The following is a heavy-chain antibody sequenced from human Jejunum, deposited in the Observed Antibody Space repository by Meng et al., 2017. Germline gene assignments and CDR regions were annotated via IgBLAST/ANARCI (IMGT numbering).Heavy chain of an antibody. CDR3: VRDGPNYFDQ. V-gene: IGHV3-74*01. CDR2: INSDGTGT. Sequence: ELQLVESGGGLVQPGGSLRLSCAASGFTFSGDWMHWFRQGTGKSLVWLSHINSDGTGTSYAESVRGRFTISRDNAKNTLYLQMNSLTVEDTAVYYCVRDGPNYFDQWGQGTLVTVSS. J-gene: IGHJ4*02. CDR1: GFTFSGDW.